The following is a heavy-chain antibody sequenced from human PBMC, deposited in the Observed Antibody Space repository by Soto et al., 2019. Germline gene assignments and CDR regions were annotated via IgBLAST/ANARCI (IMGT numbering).Heavy chain of an antibody. CDR1: GDSMNSYY. D-gene: IGHD6-6*01. Sequence: VQLQESGPGLVKPSETLSLICTVSGDSMNSYYWSWIRQPPGKGLEWIGHIYYSGSTNYNPSLKSRVTMSIDASKKKFSLKLSSVTAADTARYYCARDRRMRANYYYYFGLDVWGQGTTVTVPS. CDR2: IYYSGST. V-gene: IGHV4-59*01. J-gene: IGHJ6*02. CDR3: ARDRRMRANYYYYFGLDV.